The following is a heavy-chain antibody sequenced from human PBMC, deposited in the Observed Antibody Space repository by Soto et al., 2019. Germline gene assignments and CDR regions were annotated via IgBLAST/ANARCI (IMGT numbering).Heavy chain of an antibody. Sequence: GGSLRLSCAASGFTFSSYAMSWVRQAPGKGLEWISAVSGGGGSTYYADSVKGRFTISRDNSKDTLYLQMNSLRAEDTAVYYCAREAGTTRYYGMDVWGQGTTVTVSS. CDR1: GFTFSSYA. J-gene: IGHJ6*02. V-gene: IGHV3-23*01. D-gene: IGHD1-7*01. CDR2: VSGGGGST. CDR3: AREAGTTRYYGMDV.